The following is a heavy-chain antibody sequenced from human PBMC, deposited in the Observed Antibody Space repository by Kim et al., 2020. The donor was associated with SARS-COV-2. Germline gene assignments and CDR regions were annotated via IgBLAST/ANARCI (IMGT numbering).Heavy chain of an antibody. CDR2: IWYDGSTK. V-gene: IGHV3-33*01. Sequence: GGSLRLSCAASGFTFSSYGMHWVRQDPGKGLEWVAVIWYDGSTKYYADSVKGRFTISRDNSKNTLYLQMNSLRAEETAVYYCAREGGFYGSGTYYLDYWGQGTLVTV. D-gene: IGHD3-10*01. CDR3: AREGGFYGSGTYYLDY. J-gene: IGHJ4*02. CDR1: GFTFSSYG.